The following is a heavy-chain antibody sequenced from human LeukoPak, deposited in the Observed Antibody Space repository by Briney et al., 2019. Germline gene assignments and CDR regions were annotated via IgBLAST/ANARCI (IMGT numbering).Heavy chain of an antibody. CDR1: GYSFTSYW. V-gene: IGHV5-10-1*01. J-gene: IGHJ3*02. D-gene: IGHD6-13*01. CDR3: ARQGSSFDAFDI. CDR2: IDPSDSYT. Sequence: GESLKISCKGSGYSFTSYWISRVRQMPGKGLEWMGRIDPSDSYTNYSPSFQGHVTISADKSISTAYLQWSSLKASDTAMYYCARQGSSFDAFDIWGQGTMVTVSS.